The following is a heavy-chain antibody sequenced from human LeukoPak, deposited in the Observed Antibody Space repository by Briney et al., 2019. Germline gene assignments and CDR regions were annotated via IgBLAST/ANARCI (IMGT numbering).Heavy chain of an antibody. J-gene: IGHJ4*02. D-gene: IGHD5-18*01. CDR3: ARGRGNSYGFDY. V-gene: IGHV4-39*07. CDR2: IYHSGST. CDR1: GGSIVSRSYY. Sequence: SETLSLTCSVSGGSIVSRSYYWGWIRQPPGKGLEWIGSIYHSGSTYYNPSLKSRVTISVDTSKNQFSLKLSSVTAADTAVYYCARGRGNSYGFDYWGQGALVTVSS.